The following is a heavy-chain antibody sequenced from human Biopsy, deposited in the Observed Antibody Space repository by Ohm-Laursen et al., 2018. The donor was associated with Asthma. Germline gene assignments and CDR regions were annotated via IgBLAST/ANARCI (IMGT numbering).Heavy chain of an antibody. J-gene: IGHJ4*02. CDR2: IKSVFGTT. V-gene: IGHV1-69*13. CDR1: GGTFNTYV. D-gene: IGHD2-2*01. Sequence: SVKVSCKSLGGTFNTYVIGWARQAPGQGSEWMGGIKSVFGTTTYPQKFQDRVTITADDSTSTVYMELTSLRSEDTAVYYCARKAGSCISRTCYSLDFWGQGTLVTVSS. CDR3: ARKAGSCISRTCYSLDF.